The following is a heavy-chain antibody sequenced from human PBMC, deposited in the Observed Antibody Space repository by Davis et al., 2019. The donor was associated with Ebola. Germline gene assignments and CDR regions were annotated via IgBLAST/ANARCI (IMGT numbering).Heavy chain of an antibody. CDR2: IYSSGST. CDR1: GGSISSYY. Sequence: PSETLSLTCTVSGGSISSYYWSWIRQPPGKGLEWIGYIYSSGSTQYNPSLRSRVTLSVDTSKNQFSLKLSSVTAADTAVYYCARSRPYRGSYFDYWGQGTLVTVSS. D-gene: IGHD1-26*01. V-gene: IGHV4-59*01. J-gene: IGHJ4*02. CDR3: ARSRPYRGSYFDY.